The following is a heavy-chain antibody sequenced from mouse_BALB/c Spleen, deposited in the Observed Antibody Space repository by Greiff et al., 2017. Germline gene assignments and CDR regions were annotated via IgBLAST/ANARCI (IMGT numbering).Heavy chain of an antibody. CDR1: GYTFTSYW. V-gene: IGHV1-5*01. CDR2: IYPGNSDT. CDR3: TRRLITTVVATDY. D-gene: IGHD1-1*01. J-gene: IGHJ2*01. Sequence: EVQLQQSGTVLARPGASVKMSCKASGYTFTSYWMHWVKQRPGQGLEWIGAIYPGNSDTSYNQKFKGKAKLTAVTSTSTAYMELSSLTNEDSAVYYCTRRLITTVVATDYWGQGTTLTVSS.